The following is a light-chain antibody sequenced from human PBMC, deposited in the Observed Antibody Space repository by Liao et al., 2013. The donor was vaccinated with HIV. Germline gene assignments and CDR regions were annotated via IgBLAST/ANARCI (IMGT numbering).Light chain of an antibody. CDR3: QVWDRSSDHWV. CDR2: YDT. J-gene: IGLJ3*02. CDR1: NIGSKS. V-gene: IGLV3-21*04. Sequence: SYVLTQSPSASVAPGKTARITCGGNNIGSKSVHWYQQKPGQAPVLVIYYDTDRPSGIPERFSGSNSGNTATLTITRVEAGDEADYYCQVWDRSSDHWVFGGGTKVTVL.